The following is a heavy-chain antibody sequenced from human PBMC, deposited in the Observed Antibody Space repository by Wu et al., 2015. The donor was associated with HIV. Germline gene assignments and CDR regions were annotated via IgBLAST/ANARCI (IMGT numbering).Heavy chain of an antibody. CDR2: TNPSGGNT. D-gene: IGHD3-16*01. Sequence: QVQLVQSGAEVKEPGASVKISCKTSGYTFTSYYVHWVRQAPGQGLKWIGMTNPSGGNTRFAQRLWGRPTMTRDTSTSTVSLSLTNLKYEDTGIYYCARERYGAVSGLSMDVWGRGTTVIVSS. CDR3: ARERYGAVSGLSMDV. V-gene: IGHV1-46*04. CDR1: GYTFTSYY. J-gene: IGHJ6*03.